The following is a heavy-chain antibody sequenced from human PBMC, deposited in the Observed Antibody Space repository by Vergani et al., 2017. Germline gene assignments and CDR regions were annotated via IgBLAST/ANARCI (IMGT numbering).Heavy chain of an antibody. J-gene: IGHJ4*02. CDR2: IYPADSDT. D-gene: IGHD1-1*01. CDR3: ARHTTYTDS. Sequence: EVELVQSGPEMRKPGESLKISCKGSEYSFGNYWIGWVRQMPGKGLEWMGIIYPADSDTRYSPSFQGQVTISADKSISTAFLQWDSLKASDTALYYCARHTTYTDSWGPGTLVTVSS. V-gene: IGHV5-51*01. CDR1: EYSFGNYW.